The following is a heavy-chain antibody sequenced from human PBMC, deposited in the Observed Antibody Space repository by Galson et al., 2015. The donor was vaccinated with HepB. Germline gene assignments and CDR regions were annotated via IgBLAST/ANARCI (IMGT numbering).Heavy chain of an antibody. CDR2: IFPADSDT. CDR3: ARRHAKTTDYGMDV. V-gene: IGHV5-51*03. D-gene: IGHD1-14*01. CDR1: GYNFTTYW. Sequence: QSGAEVKKPGESLKISCKGSGYNFTTYWIGWVRQVPGKGLEWMGIIFPADSDTRYSPSFQGQVTISADKSISTAYLQWISLRASDSAMYYCARRHAKTTDYGMDVWGQGTTVTVSS. J-gene: IGHJ6*02.